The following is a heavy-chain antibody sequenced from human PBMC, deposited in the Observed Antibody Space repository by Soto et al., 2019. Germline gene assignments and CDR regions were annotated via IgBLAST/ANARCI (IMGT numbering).Heavy chain of an antibody. CDR3: ARGRLLWFGELNGGMDV. D-gene: IGHD3-10*01. Sequence: GGSLRLSCAASGFTFSSYVMHWVRQAPGKGLEWVAVIWYDGSNKYYADSVKGRFTISRDNSKNTLYLQMNSLRAEDTAVYYCARGRLLWFGELNGGMDVWGQGTTVTVSS. V-gene: IGHV3-33*01. J-gene: IGHJ6*02. CDR1: GFTFSSYV. CDR2: IWYDGSNK.